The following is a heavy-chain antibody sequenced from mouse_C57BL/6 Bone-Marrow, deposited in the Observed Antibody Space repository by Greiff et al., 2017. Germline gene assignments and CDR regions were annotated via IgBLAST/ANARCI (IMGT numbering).Heavy chain of an antibody. CDR2: IYPGDGDT. CDR1: GYAFSSSW. Sequence: QVQLKQSGPELVKPGASVKISCKASGYAFSSSWMNWVKQRPGKGLEWIGRIYPGDGDTNYNGKFKGKATLTADKSSSTAYMQRSSLTSEDSAVYFCARRINDYFDYWGQGTTLTVSS. J-gene: IGHJ2*01. V-gene: IGHV1-82*01. CDR3: ARRINDYFDY.